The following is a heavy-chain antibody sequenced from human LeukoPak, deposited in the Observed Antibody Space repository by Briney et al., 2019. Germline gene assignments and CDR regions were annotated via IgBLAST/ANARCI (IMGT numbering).Heavy chain of an antibody. D-gene: IGHD3-3*01. Sequence: ASETLSLTCTVSGGSISSGGYYWSWIRQHPGKGLEWIGYIYYSGSTYYNPSLKSRVTISVDTSKNQFSLKLSSVTAADTAVYFCGGDLVLRGGGGYDFWSGYYSYGMDVWGQGTTVTVSS. J-gene: IGHJ6*02. CDR2: IYYSGST. CDR3: GGDLVLRGGGGYDFWSGYYSYGMDV. CDR1: GGSISSGGYY. V-gene: IGHV4-31*03.